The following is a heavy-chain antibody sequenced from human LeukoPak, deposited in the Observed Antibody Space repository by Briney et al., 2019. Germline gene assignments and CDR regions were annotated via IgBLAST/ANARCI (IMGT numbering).Heavy chain of an antibody. CDR2: ISWNSGSI. V-gene: IGHV3-9*03. D-gene: IGHD1-26*01. J-gene: IGHJ3*02. CDR1: GFTFDDYA. CDR3: AKDKYSGSSDAFDI. Sequence: GRSLRLSCAASGFTFDDYAMHWVRQAPGKGLEWVSGISWNSGSIGCADSVKGRFTISRDNAKNSLYLQMNSLRAEDMALYYCAKDKYSGSSDAFDIWGQGTMVTVSS.